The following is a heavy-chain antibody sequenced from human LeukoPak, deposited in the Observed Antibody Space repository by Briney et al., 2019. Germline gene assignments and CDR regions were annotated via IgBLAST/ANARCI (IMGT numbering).Heavy chain of an antibody. CDR3: GTLLSNGPFDY. J-gene: IGHJ4*02. CDR2: IYPNSGAT. Sequence: ASVKVSCKASGYTFTGYYMHWVRQAPGQGLEWMGWIYPNSGATKYAEKFQGRVTMTRDTSISTAYMELSGLRSDDTAVYYCGTLLSNGPFDYWGQGSLVTVSS. CDR1: GYTFTGYY. V-gene: IGHV1-2*02.